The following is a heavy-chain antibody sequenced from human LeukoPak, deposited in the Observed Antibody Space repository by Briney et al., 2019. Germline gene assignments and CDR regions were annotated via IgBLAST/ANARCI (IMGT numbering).Heavy chain of an antibody. CDR1: GFTFSSYN. D-gene: IGHD4-11*01. J-gene: IGHJ5*02. V-gene: IGHV3-21*04. CDR3: AKGDRDYMSNWFDP. CDR2: ISSSSTYI. Sequence: GGSLRLSCAASGFTFSSYNMNWVRQAPGKGLEWVSSISSSSTYIHYADSVKGRFTISRDNAKNSLYLQMNSLRAEDTAVYYCAKGDRDYMSNWFDPWGQGTLVTVSS.